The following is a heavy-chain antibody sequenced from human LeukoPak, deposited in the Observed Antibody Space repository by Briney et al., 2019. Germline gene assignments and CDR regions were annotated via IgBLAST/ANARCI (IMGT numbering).Heavy chain of an antibody. CDR2: ISGSGGST. J-gene: IGHJ6*02. CDR1: GFTFSSYA. D-gene: IGHD2-15*01. V-gene: IGHV3-23*01. Sequence: PGGSLRLSCAASGFTFSSYAMSWVRQAPGKGLEWVSAISGSGGSTYYADSVKGRFTISRDNSRNTLYLQMNSLRAEDTAAYYCAKCEVAWGRLQYYYYGMDVWGQGTTVTVSS. CDR3: AKCEVAWGRLQYYYYGMDV.